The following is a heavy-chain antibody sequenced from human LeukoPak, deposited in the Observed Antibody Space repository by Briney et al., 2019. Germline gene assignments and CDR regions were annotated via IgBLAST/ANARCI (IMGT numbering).Heavy chain of an antibody. J-gene: IGHJ5*02. CDR2: IYPGDSNT. Sequence: GESLKISCKGSGYSFTSYWIGWVRQMPGKGLEYMGFIYPGDSNTRYSASFQGQVTISADKSISTAYLQWSSLKASETAMYYCARHRISDYDSGVSWCDPWGQGTLVTVSS. CDR1: GYSFTSYW. CDR3: ARHRISDYDSGVSWCDP. V-gene: IGHV5-51*01. D-gene: IGHD5-12*01.